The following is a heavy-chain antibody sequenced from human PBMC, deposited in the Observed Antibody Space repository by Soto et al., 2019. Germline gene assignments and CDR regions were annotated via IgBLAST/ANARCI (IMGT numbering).Heavy chain of an antibody. CDR1: GNTVPNYA. J-gene: IGHJ4*02. Sequence: ASVKVSCKASGNTVPNYAIHWVRQAPGQGPEWMGGIILPFGTANYAQNFQGRVTITADESMTTAYLELNGLGSEDTAVYYCSRGPDYAGYIDDWGQGSLVTVSS. D-gene: IGHD4-17*01. V-gene: IGHV1-69*13. CDR2: IILPFGTA. CDR3: SRGPDYAGYIDD.